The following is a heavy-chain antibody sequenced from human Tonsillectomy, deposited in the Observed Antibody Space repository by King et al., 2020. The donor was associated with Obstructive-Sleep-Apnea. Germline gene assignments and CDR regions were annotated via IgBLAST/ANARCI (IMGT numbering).Heavy chain of an antibody. D-gene: IGHD6-13*01. Sequence: VQLVESGAEVKKPGSSVKFSCKASGGTFSSYAISWVRQAPGQGLEWMGGIIPIFGTANYAQKFQGRVTITADESTSTAYMELSSLRSEDTAVYYCARDIAAAGLLFDYWGQGTLVTVSS. CDR3: ARDIAAAGLLFDY. J-gene: IGHJ4*02. V-gene: IGHV1-69*01. CDR2: IIPIFGTA. CDR1: GGTFSSYA.